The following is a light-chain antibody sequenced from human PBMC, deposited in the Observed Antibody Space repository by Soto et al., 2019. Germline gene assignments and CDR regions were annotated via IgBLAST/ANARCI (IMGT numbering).Light chain of an antibody. V-gene: IGKV3-20*01. CDR3: QQYGSSPRT. CDR2: GAS. J-gene: IGKJ1*01. Sequence: EVVMAQSPATLSVSLGDRATLSCRASQSVSSYLTWYQQKPGQAPRLLIYGASSRATGIPDRFSGSGSGTDFTLTISRLEPEDFALYYCQQYGSSPRTFGQGTKVDIK. CDR1: QSVSSY.